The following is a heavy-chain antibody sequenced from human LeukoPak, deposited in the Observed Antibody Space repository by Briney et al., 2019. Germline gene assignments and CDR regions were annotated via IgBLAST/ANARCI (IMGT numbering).Heavy chain of an antibody. CDR2: INSDGTKT. V-gene: IGHV3-74*01. Sequence: GGSLRLSCAASGFTFRSYEMHWVRLAPGKGLTWVSRINSDGTKTDYADSVKGRFTISRDNAKNTLYLQMGSLRAEDMAVYYCARAPCSSTSCYRFDPWGQGTLVTVSS. J-gene: IGHJ5*02. D-gene: IGHD2-2*01. CDR3: ARAPCSSTSCYRFDP. CDR1: GFTFRSYE.